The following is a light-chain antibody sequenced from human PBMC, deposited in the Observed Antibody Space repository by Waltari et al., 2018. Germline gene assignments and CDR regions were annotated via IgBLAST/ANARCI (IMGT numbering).Light chain of an antibody. CDR2: EAR. CDR3: SSYAGNCNLVV. CDR1: SSDVGSYNL. V-gene: IGLV2-23*01. Sequence: QCALTQPASVSGSPGQSLTIPCTGTSSDVGSYNLFPWYQQHPGKAPKLMIYEARKRPSGVSNRVSGSKSGNTASLTSSGLQAEDEADYYCSSYAGNCNLVVFGGGTKLTVL. J-gene: IGLJ2*01.